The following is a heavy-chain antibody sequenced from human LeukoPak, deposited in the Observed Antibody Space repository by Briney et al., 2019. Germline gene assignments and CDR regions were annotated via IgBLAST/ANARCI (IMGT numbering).Heavy chain of an antibody. Sequence: PGRSLRLSCAASGFTFSSYGMHWVRQAPGKGLEWVAVIWYDGSNKYYADSVKGRFTISRDNSKNTLYLQMNSLRAEDTAVYYCARFYCSSTSCYNYGMDVWGQGTTVTVSS. CDR1: GFTFSSYG. V-gene: IGHV3-33*01. CDR2: IWYDGSNK. J-gene: IGHJ6*02. CDR3: ARFYCSSTSCYNYGMDV. D-gene: IGHD2-2*02.